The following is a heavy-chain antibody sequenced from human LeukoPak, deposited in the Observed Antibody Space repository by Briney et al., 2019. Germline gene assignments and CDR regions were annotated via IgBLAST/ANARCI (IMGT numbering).Heavy chain of an antibody. J-gene: IGHJ6*03. CDR1: GFTFSSYD. CDR2: IWYDGSNK. CDR3: AKVLGSYYYMDV. V-gene: IGHV3-33*06. Sequence: GGSLRLSCAASGFTFSSYDFHWVRQAPGKGLEWVAVIWYDGSNKYYADSVKGRFTISRDNSKNTLYLQMNSLSAEDTAVYYCAKVLGSYYYMDVWGKGTTVTVSS. D-gene: IGHD2/OR15-2a*01.